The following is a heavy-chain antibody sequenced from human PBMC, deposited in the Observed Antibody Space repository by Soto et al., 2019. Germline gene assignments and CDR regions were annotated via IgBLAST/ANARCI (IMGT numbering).Heavy chain of an antibody. Sequence: GGSLRLSCAASGFTFDDFAMCWVRQVPGKGLEWISLVNWGGDTTFYAESVKGRFIVSRDNSENSVYLQMNSLRSEDSAVYYCAKGATVTTHYQYYGMDVWGQGTTVTVSS. D-gene: IGHD4-17*01. CDR3: AKGATVTTHYQYYGMDV. J-gene: IGHJ6*02. CDR1: GFTFDDFA. V-gene: IGHV3-43D*04. CDR2: VNWGGDTT.